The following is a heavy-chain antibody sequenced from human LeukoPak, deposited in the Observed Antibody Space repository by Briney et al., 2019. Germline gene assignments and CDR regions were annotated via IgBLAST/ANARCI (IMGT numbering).Heavy chain of an antibody. V-gene: IGHV4-59*08. Sequence: PSETLSLTCTVSGGSMSNYYWSWIRQPPGKGLEWIGYFHYSVGTNYNPSLRSRVTILADTSENQFSLKLTSVTAADTAVYYCAKHVHIVSTTAFDYWGQGALVTVSS. CDR1: GGSMSNYY. J-gene: IGHJ4*02. CDR2: FHYSVGT. D-gene: IGHD5/OR15-5a*01. CDR3: AKHVHIVSTTAFDY.